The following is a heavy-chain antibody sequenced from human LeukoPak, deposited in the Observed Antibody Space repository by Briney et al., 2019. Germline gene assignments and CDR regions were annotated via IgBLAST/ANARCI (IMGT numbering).Heavy chain of an antibody. D-gene: IGHD6-13*01. CDR3: ARAGKQQLPHY. CDR1: GGSISSGGYY. V-gene: IGHV4-31*03. CDR2: IYYSGST. Sequence: SETLSLTCTVSGGSISSGGYYWSWIRQHPGKGLEWIGYIYYSGSTYYNPSLKSRVTISVGTSKNQFSLKLSSVTAADTAVYYCARAGKQQLPHYWGQGTLVTVSS. J-gene: IGHJ4*02.